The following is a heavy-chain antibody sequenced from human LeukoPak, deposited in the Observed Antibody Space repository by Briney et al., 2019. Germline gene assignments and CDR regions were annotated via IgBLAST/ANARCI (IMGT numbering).Heavy chain of an antibody. CDR3: AKDSRAYGDYGYFDY. D-gene: IGHD4-17*01. V-gene: IGHV3-9*01. J-gene: IGHJ4*02. Sequence: GGSLRLSCAASGFTFDDYAMHWVRQAPGKGLEWVSGIRWNSGSIGYADSVKGRFTISRGNAKNSLYLQMNSLRAEDTALYYCAKDSRAYGDYGYFDYWGQGTLVTVSS. CDR2: IRWNSGSI. CDR1: GFTFDDYA.